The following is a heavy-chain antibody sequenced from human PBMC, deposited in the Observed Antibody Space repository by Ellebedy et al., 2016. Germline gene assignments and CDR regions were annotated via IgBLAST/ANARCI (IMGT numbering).Heavy chain of an antibody. Sequence: GESLKISXAVSGFTFSSYSINWVRQAPGKGLEWVSYISSSGSTIYYVDSVKGRFTISRDNAKNSLYLQMNSLRAEDTAVYYCARDHYYDSSGYAGDYYGMDVWGQGTTVTVSS. J-gene: IGHJ6*02. CDR2: ISSSGSTI. CDR3: ARDHYYDSSGYAGDYYGMDV. CDR1: GFTFSSYS. V-gene: IGHV3-48*04. D-gene: IGHD3-22*01.